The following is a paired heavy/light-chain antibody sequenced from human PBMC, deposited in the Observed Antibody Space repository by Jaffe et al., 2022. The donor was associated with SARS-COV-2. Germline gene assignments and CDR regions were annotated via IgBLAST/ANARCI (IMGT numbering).Heavy chain of an antibody. J-gene: IGHJ6*02. CDR3: ASGQQQIAHYYYGMDV. D-gene: IGHD6-13*01. CDR2: ISSSGSTI. CDR1: GFTFSDYY. Sequence: QVQLVESGGGLVKPGGSLRLSCAASGFTFSDYYMSWIRQAPGKGLEWVSYISSSGSTIYYADSVKGRFTISRDNAKNSLYLQMNSLRAEDTAVYYCASGQQQIAHYYYGMDVWGQGTTVTVSS. V-gene: IGHV3-11*01.
Light chain of an antibody. CDR1: NIGSKN. CDR2: RDS. Sequence: SYELTQPLSVSVALGQTARITCGGNNIGSKNVHWYQQKPGQAPVLVIYRDSNRPSGIPERFSGSNSGNTATLTISRAQAGDEADYYCQVWDSSTGMFGGGTKLTVL. J-gene: IGLJ3*02. CDR3: QVWDSSTGM. V-gene: IGLV3-9*01.